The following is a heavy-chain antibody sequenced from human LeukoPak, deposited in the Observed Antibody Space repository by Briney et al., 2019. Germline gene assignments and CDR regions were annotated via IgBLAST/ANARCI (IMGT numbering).Heavy chain of an antibody. CDR1: GFTFSSYG. V-gene: IGHV3-30*18. Sequence: PGRSLRLSCAASGFTFSSYGMHWVRQAPGKGLEWVAVISSDGSYAYYADSVKGRFTMSRDNSKNTLFVQMNNLRAEDTAVYYCAKDLSGRKGPFDYWGQGTLVTVSS. CDR2: ISSDGSYA. D-gene: IGHD3-10*01. CDR3: AKDLSGRKGPFDY. J-gene: IGHJ4*02.